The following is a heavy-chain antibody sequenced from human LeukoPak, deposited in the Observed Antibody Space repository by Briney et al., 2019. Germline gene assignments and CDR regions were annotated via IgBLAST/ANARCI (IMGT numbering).Heavy chain of an antibody. J-gene: IGHJ4*02. CDR2: ISNDGNNK. D-gene: IGHD1-26*01. CDR1: GFTFSNYA. Sequence: GGSLRLSCAASGFTFSNYAMHWVRQAPGKGLEWVAVISNDGNNKYYADSVKGRFTISRDNSKNTLYLQMNSLRVEDTAVYYCARDAFSGIYSAPHYYFDHWGQGTLVTVSS. CDR3: ARDAFSGIYSAPHYYFDH. V-gene: IGHV3-30-3*01.